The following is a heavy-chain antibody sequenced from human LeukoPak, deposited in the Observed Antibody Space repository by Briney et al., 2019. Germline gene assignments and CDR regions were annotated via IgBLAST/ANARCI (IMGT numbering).Heavy chain of an antibody. J-gene: IGHJ4*02. CDR1: GGSISSYY. CDR3: ARGGAEYLRQPTHFDY. Sequence: SETLSLTCTVSGGSISSYYWSWIRQPPGKGLEWIGYIYYSGSTNYNPSLKSRVTISVDTSKNQFSLKLSSVTAADTAVYYCARGGAEYLRQPTHFDYWGQGTLVTVSP. CDR2: IYYSGST. V-gene: IGHV4-59*01. D-gene: IGHD2/OR15-2a*01.